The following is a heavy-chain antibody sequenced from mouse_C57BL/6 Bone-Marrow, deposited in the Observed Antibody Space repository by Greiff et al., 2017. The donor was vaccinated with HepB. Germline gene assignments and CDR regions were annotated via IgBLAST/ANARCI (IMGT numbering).Heavy chain of an antibody. CDR1: GYTFTSYW. V-gene: IGHV1-55*01. D-gene: IGHD1-1*01. CDR3: ARGDYGSTLRYFDV. CDR2: IYPGSGST. Sequence: QVQLQQPGAELVKPGASVKMSCKASGYTFTSYWITWVKQRPGQGLEWIGDIYPGSGSTNYNEKFKSKATLTVDTSSSTAYMQLSSLTSEDSAVYYCARGDYGSTLRYFDVWGTGTTVTVSS. J-gene: IGHJ1*03.